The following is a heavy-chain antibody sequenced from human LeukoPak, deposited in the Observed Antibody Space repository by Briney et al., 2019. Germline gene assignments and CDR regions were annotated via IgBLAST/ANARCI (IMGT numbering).Heavy chain of an antibody. CDR1: GYTFTGYY. CDR2: INPNSGGI. Sequence: ASVKVSCKASGYTFTGYYIHWVRQAPGQGLEWMGWINPNSGGIKYAQKFQGRVTMTRDRSISTAYMELSRLRSDDTAVYYCGRDRAVAGTAIDAFDIWGQGTMVTVSS. D-gene: IGHD6-19*01. CDR3: GRDRAVAGTAIDAFDI. V-gene: IGHV1-2*02. J-gene: IGHJ3*02.